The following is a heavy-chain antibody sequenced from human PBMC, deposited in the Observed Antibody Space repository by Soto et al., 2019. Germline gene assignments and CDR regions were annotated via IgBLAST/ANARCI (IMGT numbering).Heavy chain of an antibody. CDR1: GFTFTTYT. CDR2: ISYDGRNT. Sequence: PGGSLRLSCAASGFTFTTYTMHWVRQAPGKGLEWVAAISYDGRNTHYAGSVKGRFTISRDNSKNTLSLQMNSLRPEDTAVYFCTRGWNQLLSSFDPRRQGTLVTVSS. D-gene: IGHD3-10*02. J-gene: IGHJ5*02. V-gene: IGHV3-30*14. CDR3: TRGWNQLLSSFDP.